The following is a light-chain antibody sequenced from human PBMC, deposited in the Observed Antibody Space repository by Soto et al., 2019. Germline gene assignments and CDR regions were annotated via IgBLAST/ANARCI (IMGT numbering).Light chain of an antibody. CDR2: GAS. Sequence: DIVLTQSPGTLSVSPGEGATLSCRAIQSVPGNYLAWLQQKPGQSPRLLIYGASNRATGIPDRFRGSGSGTDFTLTISRVESEDFAVYYCHQYTSPPWTVGQGTKVDIK. V-gene: IGKV3-20*01. J-gene: IGKJ1*01. CDR3: HQYTSPPWT. CDR1: QSVPGNY.